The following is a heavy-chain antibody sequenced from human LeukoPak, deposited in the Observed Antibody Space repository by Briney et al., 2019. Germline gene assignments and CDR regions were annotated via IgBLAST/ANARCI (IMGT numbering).Heavy chain of an antibody. J-gene: IGHJ6*02. V-gene: IGHV4-61*02. CDR1: GGSISSGSYY. D-gene: IGHD4-11*01. CDR3: ARVRLYSNYFYYYGMDV. Sequence: SETLSLTCTVSGGSISSGSYYWSWIRQPAGQGLEWIGRIYTSGSTNYNPSLKSRVTISVDTSKNQFSLKLSSVTAADTAVYYCARVRLYSNYFYYYGMDVWGQGTTVTVSS. CDR2: IYTSGST.